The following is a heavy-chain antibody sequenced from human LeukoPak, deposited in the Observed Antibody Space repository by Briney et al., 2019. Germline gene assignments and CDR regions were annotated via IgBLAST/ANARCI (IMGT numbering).Heavy chain of an antibody. J-gene: IGHJ4*02. CDR2: IGSGGSPI. CDR1: GFTFSTYE. Sequence: PGGSLRLFCAASGFTFSTYEMNWVRQAPGKGLEWVSYIGSGGSPIYYADSVKGRFTISRDNAKNSLHLQMNSLRAEDTAVYYCARVRATAIGDFWGQGTLVTVSS. D-gene: IGHD5-18*01. CDR3: ARVRATAIGDF. V-gene: IGHV3-48*03.